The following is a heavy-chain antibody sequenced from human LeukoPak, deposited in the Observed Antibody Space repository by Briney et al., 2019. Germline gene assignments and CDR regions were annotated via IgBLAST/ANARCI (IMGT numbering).Heavy chain of an antibody. D-gene: IGHD6-19*01. CDR1: GDSVSSNSAA. J-gene: IGHJ3*02. Sequence: PSQTLSPTCAISGDSVSSNSAAWNWIRQSPSRGLEWLGRTYYRSKWYNDYAVSVKSRITINPDTSKNQFPLQLNSVTPEDTAVYYCARGQWLEDAFDIWGQGTMVTVSS. V-gene: IGHV6-1*01. CDR2: TYYRSKWYN. CDR3: ARGQWLEDAFDI.